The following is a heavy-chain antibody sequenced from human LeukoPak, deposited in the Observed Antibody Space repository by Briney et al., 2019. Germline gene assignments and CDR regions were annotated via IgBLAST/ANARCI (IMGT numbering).Heavy chain of an antibody. CDR2: IYYSGST. J-gene: IGHJ6*03. CDR1: GGSISSSSYY. D-gene: IGHD5-12*01. Sequence: SETLSLTCTVSGGSISSSSYYWGWIRQPPGKGLEWIGSIYYSGSTYYNPSLKSRVTISVDTSKNQFSLKLSSVTAAGTAVCYCARGYSGYANYYYYHMDVWGKGTTVTVSS. CDR3: ARGYSGYANYYYYHMDV. V-gene: IGHV4-39*01.